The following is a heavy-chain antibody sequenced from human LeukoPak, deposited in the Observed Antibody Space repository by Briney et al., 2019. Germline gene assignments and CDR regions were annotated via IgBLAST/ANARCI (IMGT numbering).Heavy chain of an antibody. Sequence: PGGSLRLSCAASGFTFKRYAMSWGRQAPGQGLEWGSGLSGSGGGTFYADSVNGRFTISRDNSKNTLYQQMNSLRAEDTALYYCAKPPDYTDAFDIWGQGTMVTVSS. D-gene: IGHD5-12*01. CDR2: LSGSGGGT. V-gene: IGHV3-23*01. J-gene: IGHJ3*02. CDR1: GFTFKRYA. CDR3: AKPPDYTDAFDI.